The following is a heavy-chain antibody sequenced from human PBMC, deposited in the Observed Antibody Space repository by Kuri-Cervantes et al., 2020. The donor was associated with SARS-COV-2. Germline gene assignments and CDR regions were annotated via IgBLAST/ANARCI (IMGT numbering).Heavy chain of an antibody. J-gene: IGHJ4*02. CDR3: ARRPSRERRAPFDY. CDR2: INHSGST. CDR1: GRSFSGDY. Sequence: GSLRLSCAVYGRSFSGDYWNWFRQSPGKGLEWIGEINHSGSTNFNPSLKSRVTISVDTSKNQFSLKLSSVTAADTAVYYCARRPSRERRAPFDYWGQGTLVTVSS. D-gene: IGHD1-1*01. V-gene: IGHV4-34*01.